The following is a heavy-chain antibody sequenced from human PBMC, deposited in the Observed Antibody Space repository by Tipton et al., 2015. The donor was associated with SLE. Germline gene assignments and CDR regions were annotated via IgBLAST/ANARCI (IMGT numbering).Heavy chain of an antibody. D-gene: IGHD1-14*01. CDR1: GYTFTSYN. CDR3: ARGGRNSPRDLDI. V-gene: IGHV1-46*04. J-gene: IGHJ3*02. Sequence: QLVQSGAEVKKPGASVTVSCKASGYTFTSYNMHWVRQAPGQGLEWMGIIKPSGETVYTQNLQGRVTMTRDTSTNTVYMEMSSLRSEDTAVYYCARGGRNSPRDLDIWGQGTMVTVSS. CDR2: IKPSGET.